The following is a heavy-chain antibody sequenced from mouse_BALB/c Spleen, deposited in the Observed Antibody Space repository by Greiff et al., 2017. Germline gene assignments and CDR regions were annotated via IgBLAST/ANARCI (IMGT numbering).Heavy chain of an antibody. CDR3: ARRDDPHAMDY. V-gene: IGHV3-2*02. J-gene: IGHJ4*01. CDR1: GYSITSDYA. CDR2: ISYSGST. Sequence: VQLKQSGPGLVKPSQSLSLTCTVTGYSITSDYAWNWIRQFPGNKLEWMGYISYSGSTSYNPSLKSRISITRDTSKNQFFLQLNSVTTEDTATYYCARRDDPHAMDYWGQGTSVTVSS.